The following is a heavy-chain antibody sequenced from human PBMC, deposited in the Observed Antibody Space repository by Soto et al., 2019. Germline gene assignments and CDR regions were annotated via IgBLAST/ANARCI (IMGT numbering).Heavy chain of an antibody. D-gene: IGHD5-18*01. CDR3: ARENSYGHYFDY. V-gene: IGHV4-31*03. J-gene: IGHJ4*02. CDR1: GGSISSGGYY. CDR2: IYYSGST. Sequence: SETMSLTCTVSGGSISSGGYYWSWIRQHPGKGLEWIGYIYYSGSTYYNPSLKSRVTISVDTSKNQFSLKLSSVTAADTAVYYCARENSYGHYFDYWGQGTLVTVSS.